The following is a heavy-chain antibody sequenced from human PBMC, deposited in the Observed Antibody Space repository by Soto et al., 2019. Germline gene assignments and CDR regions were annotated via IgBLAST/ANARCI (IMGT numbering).Heavy chain of an antibody. CDR2: INAANGDT. J-gene: IGHJ5*02. CDR3: VRRHVSATGIDWFDP. CDR1: GYTFTSYG. Sequence: ASVKVSCKASGYTFTSYGIHWVRQAPGQRLEWMGWINAANGDTKYSPKFQGRVTITRDTSASTAYMELSSLRSEDTAVYYCVRRHVSATGIDWFDPWGQGTLVTVPQ. D-gene: IGHD6-13*01. V-gene: IGHV1-3*01.